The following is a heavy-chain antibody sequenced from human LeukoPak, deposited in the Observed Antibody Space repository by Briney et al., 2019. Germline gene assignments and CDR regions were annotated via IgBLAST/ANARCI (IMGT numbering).Heavy chain of an antibody. D-gene: IGHD1-1*01. CDR3: ARRDNRGPFDY. Sequence: PSETLSLTCTVSGGSISSSSYYWGWIRQPPGKGLEWIGSIYYSGSTYYNPSLKSRVTISVDTSKNQFSLKLSSVTAADTAVYYCARRDNRGPFDYWGQGTLVTVSS. CDR1: GGSISSSSYY. J-gene: IGHJ4*02. V-gene: IGHV4-39*01. CDR2: IYYSGST.